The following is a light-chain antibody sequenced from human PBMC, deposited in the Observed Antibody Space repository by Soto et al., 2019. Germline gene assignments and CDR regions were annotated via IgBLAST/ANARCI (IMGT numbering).Light chain of an antibody. CDR2: GAS. CDR1: QSVSNK. J-gene: IGKJ1*01. Sequence: EIVMTQSPATLSVSPGERATLSCRASQSVSNKLVWYQQKPGQAPRVLIYGASTMATGIPARFSGSGSGTEFTLTISSLQSEDFAVYYCQHYNDWPPTWTCGQGTRVEIK. CDR3: QHYNDWPPTWT. V-gene: IGKV3-15*01.